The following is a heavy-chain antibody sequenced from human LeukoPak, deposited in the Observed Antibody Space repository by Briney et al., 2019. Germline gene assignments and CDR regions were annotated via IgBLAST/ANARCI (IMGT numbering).Heavy chain of an antibody. J-gene: IGHJ4*02. D-gene: IGHD2-15*01. CDR3: AKQLGYCSDGSRYFPY. CDR2: INGDGSSL. V-gene: IGHV3-74*01. Sequence: GGSLRLSCAASGFSINGYWLHWVRQAPGKGLVWVSHINGDGSSLSYADFVKGRFTISRDSAKNTVYLQMNSLSAEDTAVYYCAKQLGYCSDGSRYFPYWGQGTLVTVSS. CDR1: GFSINGYW.